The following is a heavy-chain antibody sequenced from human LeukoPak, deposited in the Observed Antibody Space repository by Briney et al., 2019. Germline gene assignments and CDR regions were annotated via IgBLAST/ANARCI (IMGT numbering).Heavy chain of an antibody. D-gene: IGHD1-26*01. CDR1: GYSFTTYW. V-gene: IGHV5-51*01. CDR3: ARHEGSGSYYSY. Sequence: GESLKISCKGSGYSFTTYWIGWVRQMPGKGLERMGIISPDSDTRYSPSFQGHVTISVDRSINTAYLQWSSLKASDTAMYFCARHEGSGSYYSYWGQGTLVTVSS. CDR2: ISPDSDT. J-gene: IGHJ4*02.